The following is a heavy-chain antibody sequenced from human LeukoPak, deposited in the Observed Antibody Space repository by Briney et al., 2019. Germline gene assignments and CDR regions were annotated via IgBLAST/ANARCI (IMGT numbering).Heavy chain of an antibody. CDR2: ISGSGGST. J-gene: IGHJ4*02. D-gene: IGHD2-15*01. CDR3: AKLGYCSGGSCSWPDY. Sequence: GGSLRLSCAASGFTFSSYAMSWVRQAPGKGLEWVSAISGSGGSTYYADSVKGRFTISRDNSKNTLYLQMNSLRAEDTAVYYCAKLGYCSGGSCSWPDYWGQGTLVTVSS. CDR1: GFTFSSYA. V-gene: IGHV3-23*01.